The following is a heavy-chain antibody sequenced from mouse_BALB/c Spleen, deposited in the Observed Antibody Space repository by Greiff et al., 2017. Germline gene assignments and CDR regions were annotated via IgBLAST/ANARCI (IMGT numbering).Heavy chain of an antibody. CDR2: ISYDGSN. D-gene: IGHD1-1*01. CDR3: ARGVTYYGSSSGFAY. J-gene: IGHJ3*01. V-gene: IGHV3-6*02. Sequence: EVKLMESGPGLVKPSQSLSLTCSVTGYSITSGYYWNWIRQFPGNKLEWMGYISYDGSNNYNPSLKNRISITRDTSKNQFFLKLNSVTTEDTATYYCARGVTYYGSSSGFAYWGQGTLVTVSA. CDR1: GYSITSGYY.